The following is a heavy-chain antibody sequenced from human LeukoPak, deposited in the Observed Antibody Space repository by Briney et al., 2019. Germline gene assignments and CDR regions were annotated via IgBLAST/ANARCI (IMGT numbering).Heavy chain of an antibody. CDR2: ISSSRRTI. Sequence: GGSLRLSCAASGFTFSSYSMNWVRQAPGKGLEWVSYISSSRRTIYYADSVKGRFTISRDNAKNSLYLQMNSLRAEDTAVYYCARGRPSYSLDYWGQGTLVTVSS. CDR3: ARGRPSYSLDY. D-gene: IGHD4-11*01. CDR1: GFTFSSYS. V-gene: IGHV3-48*01. J-gene: IGHJ4*02.